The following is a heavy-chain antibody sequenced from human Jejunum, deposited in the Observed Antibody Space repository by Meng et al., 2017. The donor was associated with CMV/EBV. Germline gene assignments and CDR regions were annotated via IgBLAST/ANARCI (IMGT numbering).Heavy chain of an antibody. Sequence: TFNYYEMNWVRQAPGKGLEWVSYITGSGTPIYYADSVKGRFTISRDDTKNSLYLQMNSLRAEDTAVYYCARDRYSSSTDHYYGMDVWGQGTTVTVS. D-gene: IGHD6-6*01. CDR3: ARDRYSSSTDHYYGMDV. CDR2: ITGSGTPI. CDR1: TFNYYE. J-gene: IGHJ6*02. V-gene: IGHV3-48*03.